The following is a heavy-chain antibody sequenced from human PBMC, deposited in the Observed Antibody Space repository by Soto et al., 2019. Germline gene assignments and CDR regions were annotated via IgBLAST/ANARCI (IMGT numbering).Heavy chain of an antibody. D-gene: IGHD1-26*01. V-gene: IGHV3-30-3*01. J-gene: IGHJ4*02. CDR3: ARELTGSYGFDY. CDR1: GFTFSSYA. Sequence: GGSLRLSCAASGFTFSSYAMHWVRQAPGKGLEWVAVMSYDGSNKYHADSVKGRFTISRDNSKNTLYLQMNSLRAEDTAGYYCARELTGSYGFDYWGQGNMVTVSS. CDR2: MSYDGSNK.